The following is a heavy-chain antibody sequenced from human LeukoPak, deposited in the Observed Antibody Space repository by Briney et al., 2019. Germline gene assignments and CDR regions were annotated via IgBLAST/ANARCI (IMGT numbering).Heavy chain of an antibody. V-gene: IGHV3-9*01. CDR3: AKDKGDSSTWSSPFDY. J-gene: IGHJ4*01. CDR2: LSWNGAST. D-gene: IGHD6-13*01. CDR1: AFTFDDYA. Sequence: GGYLRLSCEASAFTFDDYAMHRVRQAPGQGLEWDSGLSWNGASTGYADSVKGRFTISRDNAKNSLYLQMNTLRVEDAAFYFCAKDKGDSSTWSSPFDYWGHGSLVTVSS.